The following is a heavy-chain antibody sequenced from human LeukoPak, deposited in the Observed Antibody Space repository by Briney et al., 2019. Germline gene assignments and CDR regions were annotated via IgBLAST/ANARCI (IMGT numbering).Heavy chain of an antibody. D-gene: IGHD1-26*01. CDR3: ARVMSGGYLYAWFDP. V-gene: IGHV4-59*01. J-gene: IGHJ5*02. CDR1: GGSISSYY. CDR2: IYYSGST. Sequence: SETLSLTCTVSGGSISSYYWSWIRQPPGKGLEWIGYIYYSGSTNYNPSLKSRVTISVDTSKNQFSLKLSSVTAADTAVYYCARVMSGGYLYAWFDPWGQGTLVTVSS.